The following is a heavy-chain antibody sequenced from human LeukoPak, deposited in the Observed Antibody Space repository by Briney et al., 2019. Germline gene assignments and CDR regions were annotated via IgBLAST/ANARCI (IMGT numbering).Heavy chain of an antibody. V-gene: IGHV1-69-2*01. J-gene: IGHJ4*02. D-gene: IGHD1-26*01. CDR1: GYTFTDYY. CDR3: ATVTKWELRRPSIDY. Sequence: ATVKISCKASGYTFTDYYMHWGQRSPRNERKWMRLVDPEDGETIYAEKFQGRVTITADTSTDTAYMERSSLRSEDTAVYYCATVTKWELRRPSIDYWGQGTLVTVSS. CDR2: VDPEDGET.